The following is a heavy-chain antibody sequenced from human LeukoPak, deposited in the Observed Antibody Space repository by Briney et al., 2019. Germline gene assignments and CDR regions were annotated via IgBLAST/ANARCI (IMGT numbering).Heavy chain of an antibody. V-gene: IGHV4-34*01. D-gene: IGHD3-3*01. CDR2: INHSGST. CDR3: ARGRITIFGADNWFDP. CDR1: GGSFSGYY. Sequence: PSETLSLTCAVYGGSFSGYYWSWIRQPPGKGLEWIGEINHSGSTNYNPSLKSRVTISVDTSKNQFSLKLSSVTAADTAVYYCARGRITIFGADNWFDPWGQGTLVTVSS. J-gene: IGHJ5*02.